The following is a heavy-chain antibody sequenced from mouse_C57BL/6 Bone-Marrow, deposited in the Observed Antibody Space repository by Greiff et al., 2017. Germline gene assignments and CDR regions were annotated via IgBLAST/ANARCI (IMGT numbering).Heavy chain of an antibody. J-gene: IGHJ2*01. CDR2: IDPENGDT. CDR3: TTDH. V-gene: IGHV14-4*01. Sequence: VQLQQSGAELVRPGASVKLSCTASGFNIKEDYMHWVQQRPEQGLEWIGWIDPENGDTEYASNFQGKATITADTSANTAYLQLSSLTSEDTAVYYCTTDHWGQGTTLTVSS. CDR1: GFNIKEDY.